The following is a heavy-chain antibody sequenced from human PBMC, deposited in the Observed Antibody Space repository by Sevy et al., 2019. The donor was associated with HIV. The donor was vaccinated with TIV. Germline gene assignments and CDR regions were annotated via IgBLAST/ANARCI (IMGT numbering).Heavy chain of an antibody. Sequence: ASVKVSCKASGYTFTTYGISWVRQAPGQGLEWMGGIGAYNGNTNYAQKFQGRVTMTTDTSTSTAYMELRSLRSDDAAVYFCARGSSVWYMYFDYWGQGTLVTVSS. CDR2: IGAYNGNT. D-gene: IGHD6-19*01. J-gene: IGHJ4*02. CDR1: GYTFTTYG. CDR3: ARGSSVWYMYFDY. V-gene: IGHV1-18*01.